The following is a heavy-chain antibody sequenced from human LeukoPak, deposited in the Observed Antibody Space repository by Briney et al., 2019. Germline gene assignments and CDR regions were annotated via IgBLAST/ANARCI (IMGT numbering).Heavy chain of an antibody. V-gene: IGHV3-33*01. CDR1: GFTFSSYG. Sequence: GGSLRLSCAASGFTFSSYGMHWVRQAPGKGLEWVAVIWYDGSNKYYADSVKGRFTISRDNSKNTLYLQMNSLRAEDTAVYYCARDGPGGYYFDYWGQGALVTVSS. CDR2: IWYDGSNK. CDR3: ARDGPGGYYFDY. D-gene: IGHD3-10*01. J-gene: IGHJ4*02.